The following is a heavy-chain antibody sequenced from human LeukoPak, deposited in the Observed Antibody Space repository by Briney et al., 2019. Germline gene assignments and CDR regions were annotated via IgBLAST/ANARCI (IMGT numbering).Heavy chain of an antibody. CDR3: ARDKKSGESSEIDY. J-gene: IGHJ4*02. D-gene: IGHD3-10*01. Sequence: GGSLRLSCAASGFTFSNYWVHWVRQAPGKGLVWASRINRDGSTTKYADSVKGRFTVSRDNAKNTLNLQMNSLRAEDTAVYYCARDKKSGESSEIDYWGQGTLVTVSS. CDR1: GFTFSNYW. V-gene: IGHV3-74*03. CDR2: INRDGSTT.